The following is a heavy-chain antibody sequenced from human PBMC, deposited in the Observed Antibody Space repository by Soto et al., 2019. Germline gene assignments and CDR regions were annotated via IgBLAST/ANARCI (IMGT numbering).Heavy chain of an antibody. CDR1: GFTFSSYA. D-gene: IGHD6-19*01. CDR2: ISYDGSNK. J-gene: IGHJ6*02. Sequence: QVQLVESGGGVLQPGRSLRLSCAASGFTFSSYAMHWVRQAPGKGRERVAVISYDGSNKYYADSVKGRFTISRDNAKKTQDVQMNSLRAEDTAVYYCARDGSRGWHCYYGMDVWGQGATVTVPS. CDR3: ARDGSRGWHCYYGMDV. V-gene: IGHV3-30-3*01.